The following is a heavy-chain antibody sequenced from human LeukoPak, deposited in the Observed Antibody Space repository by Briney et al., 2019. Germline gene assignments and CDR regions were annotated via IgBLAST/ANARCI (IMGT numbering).Heavy chain of an antibody. CDR2: ISGNGRST. Sequence: GGSLRLSCVASRFTVSNYAMSSVRQAPGKGLEWVSVISGNGRSTYYADSVKGRFTISRDNSKNTLYLQMNSLRAEHTAVYFCTSLVDTAMFDHWGQGTLVTVSS. V-gene: IGHV3-23*01. J-gene: IGHJ4*02. CDR3: TSLVDTAMFDH. D-gene: IGHD5-18*01. CDR1: RFTVSNYA.